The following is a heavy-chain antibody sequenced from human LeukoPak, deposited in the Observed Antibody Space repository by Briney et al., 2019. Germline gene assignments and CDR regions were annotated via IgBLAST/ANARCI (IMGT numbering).Heavy chain of an antibody. Sequence: GGALQISCKGAGCIFTSYWSGWGRQMPGKGLEGMGIIYPGDSDTRYSPSFQGQVTISADKFISTAYLQWSSLKASDTAMYYCARHGEGYCSSTSCYKYYYYGMDVWGQGTTVTVSS. D-gene: IGHD2-2*02. CDR1: GCIFTSYW. J-gene: IGHJ6*02. V-gene: IGHV5-51*01. CDR3: ARHGEGYCSSTSCYKYYYYGMDV. CDR2: IYPGDSDT.